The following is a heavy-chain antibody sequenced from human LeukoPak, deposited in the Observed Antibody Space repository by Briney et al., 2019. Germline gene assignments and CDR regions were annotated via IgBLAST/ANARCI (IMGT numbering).Heavy chain of an antibody. J-gene: IGHJ6*02. Sequence: GESLKISCKGSGYSFTSYWIGWVGQMPGKGLEWMGIIYPGDSDTRYSPSFQGQVTISADKSISTAYLQWSSLKASDTAMYYCARLQPPTVTTYIQAYGIDVWGQGATVTVSS. CDR2: IYPGDSDT. CDR3: ARLQPPTVTTYIQAYGIDV. V-gene: IGHV5-51*01. CDR1: GYSFTSYW. D-gene: IGHD4-17*01.